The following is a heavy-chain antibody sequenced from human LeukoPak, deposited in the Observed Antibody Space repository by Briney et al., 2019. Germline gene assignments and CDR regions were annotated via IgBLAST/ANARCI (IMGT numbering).Heavy chain of an antibody. CDR3: ARGIYGDYGLGY. D-gene: IGHD4-17*01. V-gene: IGHV4-34*01. CDR2: INHSGST. CDR1: GGSFSGYY. J-gene: IGHJ4*02. Sequence: SETLSLTCAVYGGSFSGYYWSWIRQPPGKGLEWIGEINHSGSTNYNPSLKSRVTMSVDMPKNQFSLKLTSVTAADTAVYFCARGIYGDYGLGYWGQGTLVTVSS.